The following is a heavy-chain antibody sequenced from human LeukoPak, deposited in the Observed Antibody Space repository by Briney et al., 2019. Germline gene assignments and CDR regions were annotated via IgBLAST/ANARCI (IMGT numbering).Heavy chain of an antibody. J-gene: IGHJ4*02. V-gene: IGHV3-7*01. CDR3: ARYNSSSSLDY. D-gene: IGHD6-6*01. Sequence: PGGSLRLSCAASGFTFSNYWMSWVRQAPGKGLEWVANIKQDESQKYYVDSVKGRLTISRDNAKSSLYLQMNSLRAEDTAVYYCARYNSSSSLDYWGQGTLVTVSS. CDR1: GFTFSNYW. CDR2: IKQDESQK.